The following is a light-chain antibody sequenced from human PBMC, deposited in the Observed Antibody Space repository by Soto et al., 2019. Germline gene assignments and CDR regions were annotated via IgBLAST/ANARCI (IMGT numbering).Light chain of an antibody. CDR1: ARGVGGRTA. CDR2: EVT. CDR3: SSYSSSGTLLV. V-gene: IGLV2-14*01. J-gene: IGLJ1*01. Sequence: SVATQPALVSGTTGPSVSVSSPGNARGVGGRTAVTWIKQNPDKTPKAVTYEVTTRPSGVSTRFSGSKSVNTASLTIFGLQAVDEADYHCSSYSSSGTLLVFGTGTKVTV.